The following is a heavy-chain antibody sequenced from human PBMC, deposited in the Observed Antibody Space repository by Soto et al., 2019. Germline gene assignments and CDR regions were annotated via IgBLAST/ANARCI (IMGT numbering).Heavy chain of an antibody. CDR3: ASYRYDY. J-gene: IGHJ4*02. CDR2: TYYRSRWYH. D-gene: IGHD4-4*01. CDR1: GDSISSNSAA. Sequence: PSQTLSLTCAISGDSISSNSAAWNWIRQSPSRGFEGLGRTYYRSRWYHDYAVSVNSRITINPETSKNQVSLQLNSVTPDDTAVYSCASYRYDYWGQGTVVTVSS. V-gene: IGHV6-1*01.